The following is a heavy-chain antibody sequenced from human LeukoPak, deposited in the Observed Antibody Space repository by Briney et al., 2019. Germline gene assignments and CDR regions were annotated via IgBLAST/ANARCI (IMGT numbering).Heavy chain of an antibody. CDR1: GGSISSSSYY. CDR2: IYYSGST. CDR3: ARHRGVYSSSSGLDY. V-gene: IGHV4-39*01. Sequence: SETLSLTCTVSGGSISSSSYYWGWIRQPPGKGLEWIGSIYYSGSTYYNPSLKSRVTISVDTSKNQFSLKLSSVTAADTAVYYCARHRGVYSSSSGLDYWGQGTLVTVSS. J-gene: IGHJ4*02. D-gene: IGHD6-6*01.